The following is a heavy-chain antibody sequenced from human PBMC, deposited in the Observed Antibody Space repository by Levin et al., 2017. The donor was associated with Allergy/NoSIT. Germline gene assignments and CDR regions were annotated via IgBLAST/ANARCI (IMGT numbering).Heavy chain of an antibody. J-gene: IGHJ4*02. CDR2: INPNSGGT. CDR3: ARDLPRGWLRYFDWAFDY. Sequence: GESLKISCKASGYTFTGYYMHWVRQAPGQGLEWMGWINPNSGGTNYAQKFQGRVTMTRDTSISTAYMELSRLRSDDTAVYYCARDLPRGWLRYFDWAFDYWGQGTLVTVSS. V-gene: IGHV1-2*02. D-gene: IGHD3-9*01. CDR1: GYTFTGYY.